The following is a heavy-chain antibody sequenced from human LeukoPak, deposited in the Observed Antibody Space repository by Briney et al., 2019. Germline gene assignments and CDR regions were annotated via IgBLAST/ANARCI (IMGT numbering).Heavy chain of an antibody. Sequence: ASVKVSCKASGYTFTGYYMHWVRQAPGQGLEWMGWINPKSGGTNYAQKFQGRVTMTRDTSISTAYMELSRLRDDDTAVYFCARDRAGADSIVDVWGKGTSVTVSS. J-gene: IGHJ6*04. V-gene: IGHV1-2*02. CDR2: INPKSGGT. D-gene: IGHD6-13*01. CDR1: GYTFTGYY. CDR3: ARDRAGADSIVDV.